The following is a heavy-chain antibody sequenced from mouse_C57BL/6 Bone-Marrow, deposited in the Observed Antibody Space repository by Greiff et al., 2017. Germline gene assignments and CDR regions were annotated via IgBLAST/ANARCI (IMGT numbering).Heavy chain of an antibody. D-gene: IGHD1-1*01. Sequence: QVQLQQSGAELVRPGASVTLSCKASGYTFTDYEMHWVKQTPVHGLEWIGAIDPETGGTAYNQKFKGKAILTADKSSSTAYMGLRSLTSEDSAVYYCTKTTVERALYWYFDVGGTGTTVTVSS. CDR3: TKTTVERALYWYFDV. V-gene: IGHV1-15*01. CDR2: IDPETGGT. J-gene: IGHJ1*03. CDR1: GYTFTDYE.